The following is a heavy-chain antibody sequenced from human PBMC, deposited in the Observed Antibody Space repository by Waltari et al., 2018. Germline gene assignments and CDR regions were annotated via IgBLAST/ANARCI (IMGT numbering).Heavy chain of an antibody. D-gene: IGHD3-22*01. J-gene: IGHJ5*02. CDR1: GFTLSNHG. CDR3: AKGPDSSGYYSNWFDP. V-gene: IGHV3-30*02. CDR2: IWSDETNK. Sequence: QVQLVESGGGVVQPGGSLRLSCASSGFTLSNHGIPWVRQAPGKGLELVAFIWSDETNKHYADSVQGRFTISRDNSKNTVFLQMNSLRTEDTAVYYCAKGPDSSGYYSNWFDPWGQGILVTVSS.